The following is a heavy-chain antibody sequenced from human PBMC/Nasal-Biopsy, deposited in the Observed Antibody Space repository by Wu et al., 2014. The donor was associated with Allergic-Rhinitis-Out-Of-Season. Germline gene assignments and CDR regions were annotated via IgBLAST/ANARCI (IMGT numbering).Heavy chain of an antibody. CDR2: IYSSGST. V-gene: IGHV4-4*07. CDR3: AREHYDSSGYYYGYYYYYMEV. Sequence: TLSLTCTVSGGSISSYYWTWIRQPAGKGLEWIGRIYSSGSTNYNPSLKSRVTMSVDTSKNQFSLKLSSVTAADTAVYYCAREHYDSSGYYYGYYYYYMEVWGKGTTVTVSS. CDR1: GGSISSYY. J-gene: IGHJ6*03. D-gene: IGHD3-22*01.